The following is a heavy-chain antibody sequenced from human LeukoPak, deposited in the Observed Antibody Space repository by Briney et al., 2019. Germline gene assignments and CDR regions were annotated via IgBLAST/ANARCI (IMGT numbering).Heavy chain of an antibody. CDR3: ARHPRNYYGSSGYYSHDTFDI. CDR1: GCSFTTYW. J-gene: IGHJ3*02. V-gene: IGHV5-51*01. D-gene: IGHD3-22*01. Sequence: GESLKISCKGSGCSFTTYWIGWVRQMPGTGLEWMGVIYPDDSHTRYSPSFQGQVTISADKSISTAYLQWSSLKASDTAIYYCARHPRNYYGSSGYYSHDTFDIWGQGTMVTVSS. CDR2: IYPDDSHT.